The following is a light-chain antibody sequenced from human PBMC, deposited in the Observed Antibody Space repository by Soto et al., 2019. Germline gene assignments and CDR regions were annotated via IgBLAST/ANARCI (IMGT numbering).Light chain of an antibody. Sequence: SYELTQPPSVSVAPGKTARITCGGNNIGSKSVHWYQQKPGQAPVLVIYYDSDRPSGIPERFSGSNSGNTATLPISRVEAGDEADYYCQVWDSSSDHVVFGGGTKLTVL. CDR3: QVWDSSSDHVV. CDR2: YDS. CDR1: NIGSKS. V-gene: IGLV3-21*04. J-gene: IGLJ2*01.